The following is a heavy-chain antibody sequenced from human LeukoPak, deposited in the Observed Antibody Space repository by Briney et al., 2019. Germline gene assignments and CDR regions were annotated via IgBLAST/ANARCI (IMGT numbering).Heavy chain of an antibody. V-gene: IGHV4-4*02. Sequence: SGTLSLTCGVSGGSISSTNWWTWVRPPPGEGLEWIGEVHLSGRTNYNPSLESRVTISVDMSENHISLKLTSVTAANTAVYYCAREGGPYRPLDYSGQGTLVTVSS. J-gene: IGHJ4*02. CDR1: GGSISSTNW. CDR2: VHLSGRT. CDR3: AREGGPYRPLDY.